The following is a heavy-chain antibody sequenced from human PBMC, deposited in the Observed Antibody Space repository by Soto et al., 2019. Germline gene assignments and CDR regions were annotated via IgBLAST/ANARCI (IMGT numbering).Heavy chain of an antibody. V-gene: IGHV3-7*01. CDR2: INQDGSEN. Sequence: GGSLRLSYAASGFTFSSSPMSGVRQAPGKGLEWLANINQDGSENYYIDSVKGRFTISRDNAKNSLYLQMNSPKTEDTAVYYCARENTVATMGYWGQGILVTVSS. D-gene: IGHD5-12*01. CDR3: ARENTVATMGY. CDR1: GFTFSSSP. J-gene: IGHJ4*02.